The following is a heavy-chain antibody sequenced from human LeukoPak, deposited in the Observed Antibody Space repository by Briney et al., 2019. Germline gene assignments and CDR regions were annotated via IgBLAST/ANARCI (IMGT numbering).Heavy chain of an antibody. J-gene: IGHJ4*02. D-gene: IGHD5-12*01. Sequence: ASVKVSCKASGYTFTGYSMHWVRQAPGQGLEWMGRIIPNSGGSNFAQNFQGRVTMTRDTSISTTYMELSSLRSDDTAVYYCARGSYSGYDIDYWGQGTLVTVSS. V-gene: IGHV1-2*06. CDR2: IIPNSGGS. CDR3: ARGSYSGYDIDY. CDR1: GYTFTGYS.